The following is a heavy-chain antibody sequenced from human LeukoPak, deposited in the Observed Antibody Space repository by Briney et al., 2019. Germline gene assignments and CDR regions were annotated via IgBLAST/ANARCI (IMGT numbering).Heavy chain of an antibody. V-gene: IGHV4-30-2*01. CDR2: IYHSGST. CDR1: GGSISSGGYY. J-gene: IGHJ5*02. Sequence: SQTLSLTCTVSGGSISSGGYYWSWIRQPPGKGLEWIGYIYHSGSTYYNPSLKSRVTISVDRSKNQFSLKLSSVTAADTAVYYCARGATVANWFDPWGQGTLVTVSS. D-gene: IGHD4-11*01. CDR3: ARGATVANWFDP.